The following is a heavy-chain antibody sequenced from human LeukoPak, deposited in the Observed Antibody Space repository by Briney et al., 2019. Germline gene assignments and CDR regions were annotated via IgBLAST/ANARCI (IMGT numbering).Heavy chain of an antibody. D-gene: IGHD6-13*01. J-gene: IGHJ3*02. CDR1: GGSFSGYY. V-gene: IGHV4-34*01. CDR2: INHSGST. Sequence: SETLSLTCAVYGGSFSGYYWSWIRQPPGKGLEWIGEINHSGSTNYNPSLKSRVTISVDTSKNQFSLKLSSVTAADTAVYYCASVSSSSINDAFDIWGQGTMVTVSS. CDR3: ASVSSSSINDAFDI.